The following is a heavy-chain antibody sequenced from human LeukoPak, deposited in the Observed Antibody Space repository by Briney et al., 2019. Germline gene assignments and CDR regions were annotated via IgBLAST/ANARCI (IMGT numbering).Heavy chain of an antibody. CDR1: GYSFTTCG. Sequence: GASVKVSCKASGYSFTTCGISWVRQAPGQGLEWMGRITVYNGNTNYAERFQGRVTMTTDTSTSTAYMELRSLRSDDTAAYYCGRSGYRYSYDFDYYMDVWAKGTTITVSS. D-gene: IGHD5-18*01. J-gene: IGHJ6*03. V-gene: IGHV1-18*01. CDR2: ITVYNGNT. CDR3: GRSGYRYSYDFDYYMDV.